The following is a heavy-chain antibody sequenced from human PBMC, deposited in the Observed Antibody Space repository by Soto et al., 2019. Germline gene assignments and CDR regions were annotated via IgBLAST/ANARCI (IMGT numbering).Heavy chain of an antibody. J-gene: IGHJ6*02. V-gene: IGHV4-59*01. D-gene: IGHD4-4*01. CDR1: GGSISSYY. CDR3: ARVYRSYYYYGMDV. CDR2: IYYSGST. Sequence: SETLSLTCTGSGGSISSYYWSWIRQPPGKGLEWIGYIYYSGSTNYNPSLKSRVTISVDTSKNQFSLKLSSVTAADTAVYYCARVYRSYYYYGMDVWGQGTTVTVSS.